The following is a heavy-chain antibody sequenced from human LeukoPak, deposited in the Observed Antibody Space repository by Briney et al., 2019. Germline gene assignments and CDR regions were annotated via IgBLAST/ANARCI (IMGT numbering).Heavy chain of an antibody. Sequence: GGSLRLSCVASGLTFSNFGMHWVRQAPGKGLEWVAGIWYDGSNKNYVDSVKGRFTIPRDNSRNTLFLEMSSLRVEDTAVYYCARDGYNSFDYWGQGTLVTVSS. J-gene: IGHJ4*02. D-gene: IGHD5-24*01. CDR2: IWYDGSNK. V-gene: IGHV3-33*01. CDR3: ARDGYNSFDY. CDR1: GLTFSNFG.